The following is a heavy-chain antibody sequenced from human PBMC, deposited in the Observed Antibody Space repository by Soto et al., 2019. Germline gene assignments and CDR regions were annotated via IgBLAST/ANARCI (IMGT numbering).Heavy chain of an antibody. CDR3: AKAIGTNWGAYYGMDV. J-gene: IGHJ6*02. D-gene: IGHD7-27*01. Sequence: GGSLRLSCVASGFTFSSYGMHWVRQAPGKGLEWVAVISDDGTNRYYADSVKGRFTISRDNSKSTLYLQMNSLRAEDTAVYYCAKAIGTNWGAYYGMDVWGQGTTVTVSS. CDR2: ISDDGTNR. V-gene: IGHV3-30*18. CDR1: GFTFSSYG.